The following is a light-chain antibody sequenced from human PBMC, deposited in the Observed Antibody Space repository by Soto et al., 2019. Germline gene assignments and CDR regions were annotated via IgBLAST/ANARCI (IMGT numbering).Light chain of an antibody. CDR3: CSYAGSPTFGYVI. J-gene: IGLJ2*01. CDR1: SGDVGAYNY. CDR2: DVN. Sequence: QSALTQPRSVSGSPGQSVTISCTGTSGDVGAYNYVSWYQQHPGKAPKLIIFDVNKRPSGVPDRFSGSKSGNTASLTISGLQAEDETDYYCCSYAGSPTFGYVIFGGGTQLTVL. V-gene: IGLV2-11*01.